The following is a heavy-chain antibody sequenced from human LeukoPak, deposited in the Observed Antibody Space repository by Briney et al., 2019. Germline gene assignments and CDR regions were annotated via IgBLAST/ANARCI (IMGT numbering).Heavy chain of an antibody. CDR2: IYIDDSAT. CDR3: ARSDSSSRDAFDI. V-gene: IGHV5-51*01. Sequence: GESLKISCNGSGYSFTSYWIAWVRQMPGKGLQLMGIIYIDDSATIYSPSFQGKVTISVDKSIITAYLQWSNLKASDTAMYYCARSDSSSRDAFDIWGQGTMVTVSS. J-gene: IGHJ3*02. D-gene: IGHD6-13*01. CDR1: GYSFTSYW.